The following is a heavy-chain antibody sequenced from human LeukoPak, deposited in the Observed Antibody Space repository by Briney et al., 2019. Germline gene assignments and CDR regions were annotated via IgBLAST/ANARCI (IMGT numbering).Heavy chain of an antibody. CDR3: ARLEGSGWYSTPHYDP. CDR2: IYYSGST. J-gene: IGHJ5*02. D-gene: IGHD6-19*01. CDR1: GGSISSSSYY. Sequence: SETLSLTRTVSGGSISSSSYYWGWIRQPPGKGLEWIGSIYYSGSTYYNPSLKSRVTISVDTSKNQFSLKLSSVTAADTAVYYCARLEGSGWYSTPHYDPWGQGTLVTVSS. V-gene: IGHV4-39*01.